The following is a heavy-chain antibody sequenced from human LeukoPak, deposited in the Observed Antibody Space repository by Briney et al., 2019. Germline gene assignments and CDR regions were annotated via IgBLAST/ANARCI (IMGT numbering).Heavy chain of an antibody. J-gene: IGHJ4*02. CDR3: ASNYSGSYYDY. CDR2: ISSSSSYV. D-gene: IGHD1-26*01. Sequence: KPGGSLRLSCAASGFTFSSYSMNWVRQAPGKGLEWVSSISSSSSYVYYADSVEGRFTISRDNAKNSLYLQMNSLRAEDTAVYYCASNYSGSYYDYWGQGTLVTVSS. CDR1: GFTFSSYS. V-gene: IGHV3-21*01.